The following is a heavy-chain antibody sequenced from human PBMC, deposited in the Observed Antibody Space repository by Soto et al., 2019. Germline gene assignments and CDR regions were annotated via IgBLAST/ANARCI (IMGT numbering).Heavy chain of an antibody. CDR1: GFSLSNARMG. J-gene: IGHJ4*02. V-gene: IGHV2-26*01. Sequence: QVTLKESGPVLVKPTETLTLTCTVSGFSLSNARMGVSWIRQPPGKALEWLAHIFSNDEKSYSTSLKSRLTISKATSKSQVVLTMTNMDPVDTATYYCARTRYGDYVFDYWGQGTLVTVSS. CDR3: ARTRYGDYVFDY. CDR2: IFSNDEK. D-gene: IGHD4-17*01.